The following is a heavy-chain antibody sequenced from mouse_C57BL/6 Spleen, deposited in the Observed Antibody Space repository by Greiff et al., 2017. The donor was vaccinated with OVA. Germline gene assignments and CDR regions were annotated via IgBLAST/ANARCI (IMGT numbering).Heavy chain of an antibody. J-gene: IGHJ3*01. V-gene: IGHV1-66*01. CDR3: ARQGITTVVATPFAY. CDR1: GYSFTSYY. Sequence: VQLQQSGPELVKPGASVKISCKASGYSFTSYYIHWVKQRPGQGLEWIGWIYPGSGNTKYNEKFKGKATLTADTSSSTAYMQLSSLTSEDSAVYYCARQGITTVVATPFAYWGQGTLVTVSA. D-gene: IGHD1-1*01. CDR2: IYPGSGNT.